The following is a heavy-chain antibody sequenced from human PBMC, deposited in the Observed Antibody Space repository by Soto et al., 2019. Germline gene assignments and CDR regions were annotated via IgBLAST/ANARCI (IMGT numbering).Heavy chain of an antibody. V-gene: IGHV4-59*01. J-gene: IGHJ4*02. D-gene: IGHD3-3*01. Sequence: QVQLQESGPGLVKPSETLSLTCTVSGDSINDYYWTWIRQPPGAGLEWIGYIHYSGLTNYNPSLKSRVTISMDTSKNQFFLNLTSMAAADTAVYYCARRWSGIDFWGQGTLVTVSS. CDR2: IHYSGLT. CDR1: GDSINDYY. CDR3: ARRWSGIDF.